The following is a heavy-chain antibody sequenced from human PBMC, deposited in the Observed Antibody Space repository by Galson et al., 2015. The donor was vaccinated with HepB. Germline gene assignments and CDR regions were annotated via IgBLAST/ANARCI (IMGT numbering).Heavy chain of an antibody. J-gene: IGHJ6*03. D-gene: IGHD3-3*01. CDR1: GGTFSSYA. CDR3: ARLYYDFWSVDYYYMDV. CDR2: IIPIFGTA. V-gene: IGHV1-69*13. Sequence: SVKVSCKASGGTFSSYAISWVRQAPGQGLEWMGGIIPIFGTANYAQKFQGRVTITADESTSTAYMELSSLRSEDTAVYYCARLYYDFWSVDYYYMDVWGKGTTVTVSS.